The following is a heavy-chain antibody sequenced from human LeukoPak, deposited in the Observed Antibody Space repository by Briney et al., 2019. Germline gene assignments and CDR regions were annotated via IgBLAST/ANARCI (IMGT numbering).Heavy chain of an antibody. V-gene: IGHV3-23*01. CDR1: GFTFRTFA. D-gene: IGHD3-22*01. CDR3: AKRGVVIRVILVGFHKEAYYFDS. Sequence: GGPLRLSWAAPGFTFRTFAMPWFGRAQGRGRDWVAGIGNTGGRKNYADSVKGRFTISRDNPKNTLYLQMNSLRVEDTAVYFCAKRGVVIRVILVGFHKEAYYFDSWGQGALVTVSS. J-gene: IGHJ4*02. CDR2: IGNTGGRK.